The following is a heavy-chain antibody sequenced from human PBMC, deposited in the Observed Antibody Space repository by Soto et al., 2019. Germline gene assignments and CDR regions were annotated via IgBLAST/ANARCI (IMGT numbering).Heavy chain of an antibody. CDR1: GGTFGSYA. CDR3: ARSQGSSTSLEIYYYYYYGMDV. CDR2: IIPIPGTA. Sequence: QVQLVQSGAEVKKPGSSVKVSCKASGGTFGSYAISWVRQAPGQGLEWMGGIIPIPGTANYAQKFQGRVTIAADASTSTSYMELSSLRSEDTAVYYCARSQGSSTSLEIYYYYYYGMDVWGQGTKVTVSS. D-gene: IGHD2-2*01. V-gene: IGHV1-69*01. J-gene: IGHJ6*02.